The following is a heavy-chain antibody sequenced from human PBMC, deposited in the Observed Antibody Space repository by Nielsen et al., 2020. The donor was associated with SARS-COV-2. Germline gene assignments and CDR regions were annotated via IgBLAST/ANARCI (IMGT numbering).Heavy chain of an antibody. CDR2: VTGSGTRT. V-gene: IGHV3-23*01. D-gene: IGHD2-21*02. Sequence: GESLKISCAASGFTFRNFAMNWVRQAPGKGLEWVSTVTGSGTRTEYADSVKGRFTISRDNLENTLYLQMNSPRVEDTAVYYCTKGSCGDCVPFEDWGQGILVTVSS. CDR3: TKGSCGDCVPFED. CDR1: GFTFRNFA. J-gene: IGHJ4*02.